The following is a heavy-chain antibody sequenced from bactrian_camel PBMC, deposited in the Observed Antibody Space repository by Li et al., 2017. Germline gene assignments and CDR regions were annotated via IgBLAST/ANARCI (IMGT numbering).Heavy chain of an antibody. J-gene: IGHJ6*01. Sequence: HVQLVESGGGSVLPDGSLRLSCVVSGYNGRRECVGWFRQAPGKEREPVATIYIATAAADYHDSVKGRFTISQDKAKNAMYLQMNSLKAEDTAAYSCAAFGGDCPISGYGGQGTQVTVS. CDR1: GYNGRREC. D-gene: IGHD7*01. CDR3: AAFGGDCPISGY. V-gene: IGHV3S1*01. CDR2: IYIATAAA.